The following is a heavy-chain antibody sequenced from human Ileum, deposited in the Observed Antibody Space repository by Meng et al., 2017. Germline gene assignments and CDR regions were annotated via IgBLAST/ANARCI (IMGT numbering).Heavy chain of an antibody. CDR3: ARHIGVPGTRGFDY. CDR1: GASISSGNW. D-gene: IGHD6-19*01. CDR2: MYHSGTT. J-gene: IGHJ4*02. V-gene: IGHV4-4*02. Sequence: QVQLPVSAPGLVQPSETLSLTCSVSGASISSGNWWSWVRQSPGKGLEWIGEMYHSGTTNYNPSLKSRVTTSLDTSKNQLSLKLTSVTAADTAVYYCARHIGVPGTRGFDYWGQGTLVTVSS.